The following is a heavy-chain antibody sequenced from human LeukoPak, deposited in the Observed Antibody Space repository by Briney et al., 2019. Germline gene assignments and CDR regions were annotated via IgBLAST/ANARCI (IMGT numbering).Heavy chain of an antibody. Sequence: GGSLRLSCAASGFTFSDYYMSWIRQAPGKGLEWVSYISSRGSTIYYADSVKGRFTISRDNARNSLYLQMNSLRAEDTAVYYCAKGYSGGWNFDFWGQGTLVTVSS. CDR1: GFTFSDYY. CDR2: ISSRGSTI. V-gene: IGHV3-11*01. CDR3: AKGYSGGWNFDF. D-gene: IGHD6-19*01. J-gene: IGHJ4*02.